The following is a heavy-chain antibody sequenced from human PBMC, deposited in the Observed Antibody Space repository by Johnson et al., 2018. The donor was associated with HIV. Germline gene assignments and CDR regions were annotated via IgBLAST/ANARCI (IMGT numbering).Heavy chain of an antibody. CDR3: ARGPILEWLSGDGFDM. CDR2: IFSDGNT. D-gene: IGHD3-3*01. J-gene: IGHJ3*02. V-gene: IGHV3-66*02. CDR1: GITVSSNY. Sequence: VQLVESGGGLVQPGGSLRLSCAASGITVSSNYMSWVRQAPGKGLEWVSVIFSDGNTYNADSVKGRFTISRDNSKNTLYLQMGSLRVEDTARYYCARGPILEWLSGDGFDMWGQGTMVTV.